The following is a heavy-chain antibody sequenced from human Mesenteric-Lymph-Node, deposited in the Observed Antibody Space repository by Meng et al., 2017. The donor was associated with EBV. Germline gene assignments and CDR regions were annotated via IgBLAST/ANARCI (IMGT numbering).Heavy chain of an antibody. CDR3: ARAFCGGDCSHFDY. Sequence: QVQLQPGGAGLLKPSETLPLTCAVYGGSFSGYYWSWIRQPPGKGLEWIGEINHSGSTNYNPSLTSRVTISVDTSKNHFSLKLTSVTAADTAVYYCARAFCGGDCSHFDYWGQGTLVTVSS. CDR1: GGSFSGYY. D-gene: IGHD2-21*01. J-gene: IGHJ4*02. V-gene: IGHV4-34*01. CDR2: INHSGST.